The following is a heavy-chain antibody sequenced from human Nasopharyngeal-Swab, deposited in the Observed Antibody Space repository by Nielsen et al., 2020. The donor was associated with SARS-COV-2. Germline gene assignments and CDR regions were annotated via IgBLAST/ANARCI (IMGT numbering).Heavy chain of an antibody. CDR2: ISISSSYI. D-gene: IGHD3-3*01. J-gene: IGHJ6*02. Sequence: GRSLRLSCAASGSTFNNNTFNWVRQAPGKGLGWVSSISISSSYIYYADSVKGRFTIPRDNAKNSLYLQMNSLRAEDTAVYYCPRDGLDYEFLSAYFMDVWGQETTVTVSS. CDR3: PRDGLDYEFLSAYFMDV. V-gene: IGHV3-21*01. CDR1: GSTFNNNT.